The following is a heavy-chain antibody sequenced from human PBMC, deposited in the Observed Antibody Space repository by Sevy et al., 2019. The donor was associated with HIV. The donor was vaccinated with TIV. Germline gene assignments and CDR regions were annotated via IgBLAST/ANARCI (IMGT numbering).Heavy chain of an antibody. CDR3: VRAMASDDSF. CDR2: INQDGSTK. J-gene: IGHJ4*02. D-gene: IGHD3-22*01. Sequence: GGSLRLSCAASGFTISSYWMLWVRQAPGKGLEWVANINQDGSTKYYLDSVKGRFTISKDNAKNSVVLQMNSLTAEDTGVYFCVRAMASDDSFWGQGTLVTVSS. CDR1: GFTISSYW. V-gene: IGHV3-7*01.